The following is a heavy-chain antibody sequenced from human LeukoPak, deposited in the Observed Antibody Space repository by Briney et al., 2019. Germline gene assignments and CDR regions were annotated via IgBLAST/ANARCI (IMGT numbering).Heavy chain of an antibody. Sequence: GGSLRLSCAASGFTFSKAWMSWVRQAPGRGLEWVGRIKSKTDGGTTDYAAPVKGRFTISRDDSKNTLYLQMNSLKTEDTAVYYCTSVGFGPYYFDNWGQGTLVTVSS. J-gene: IGHJ4*02. CDR3: TSVGFGPYYFDN. V-gene: IGHV3-15*01. D-gene: IGHD3-10*01. CDR2: IKSKTDGGTT. CDR1: GFTFSKAW.